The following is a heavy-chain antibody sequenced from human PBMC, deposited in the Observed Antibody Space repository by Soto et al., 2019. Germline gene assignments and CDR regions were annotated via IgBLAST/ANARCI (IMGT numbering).Heavy chain of an antibody. Sequence: GGSLRLSCAASGFTFSGSAMHWVRQASGKGLEWVGRIRSKANSYATAYATSVKGRFTISRDDSKNTAYLQMNSLKTEDTAVYYRWAYYDYSHAFSFAIWGQGTMVTVSS. CDR2: IRSKANSYAT. D-gene: IGHD3-16*01. J-gene: IGHJ3*02. CDR1: GFTFSGSA. V-gene: IGHV3-73*01. CDR3: WAYYDYSHAFSFAI.